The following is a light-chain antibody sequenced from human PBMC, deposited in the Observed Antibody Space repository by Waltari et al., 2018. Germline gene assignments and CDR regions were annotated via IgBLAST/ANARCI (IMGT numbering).Light chain of an antibody. Sequence: EVVLTQSPATLSLSPGERATLSCRASQSVRSFLAWYQQKPGQAPRLLIYDTSNRATGIPARFSGSGSETDFTLTISSLEPEDSAVYDCQQRRHWPLTFGGGTKVEIK. J-gene: IGKJ4*02. V-gene: IGKV3-11*01. CDR2: DTS. CDR1: QSVRSF. CDR3: QQRRHWPLT.